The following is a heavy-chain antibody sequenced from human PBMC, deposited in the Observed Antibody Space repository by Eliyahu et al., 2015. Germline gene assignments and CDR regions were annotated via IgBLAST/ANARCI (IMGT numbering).Heavy chain of an antibody. CDR1: GXXISSGYX. J-gene: IGHJ5*02. CDR3: ALPRRDDSSGDWGGWFDP. CDR2: IYHSGST. D-gene: IGHD3-22*01. V-gene: IGHV4-38-2*02. Sequence: QVQLQESGPGLVKPSETLSLTCTXXGXXISSGYXWGWXRQPPGKGLEWIGSIYHSGSTYYNXSLKSRVTISVDTSKNQFSLKLSSVTAADTAVYYCALPRRDDSSGDWGGWFDPWGQGTLVTVSS.